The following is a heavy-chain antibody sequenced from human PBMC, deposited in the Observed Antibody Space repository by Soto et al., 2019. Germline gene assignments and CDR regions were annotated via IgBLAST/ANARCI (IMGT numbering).Heavy chain of an antibody. Sequence: TSETLSLTCTVSGGSINSYFWSWIRQPAGKGLEWIGRIYSSGSTNYNPSLKSRVTMSIDTSKNQFSLKLSSVTAADTAVYYCARAPRSTGYSYGFFDFWGLGTLVTVSS. CDR2: IYSSGST. CDR1: GGSINSYF. CDR3: ARAPRSTGYSYGFFDF. D-gene: IGHD5-18*01. V-gene: IGHV4-4*07. J-gene: IGHJ4*02.